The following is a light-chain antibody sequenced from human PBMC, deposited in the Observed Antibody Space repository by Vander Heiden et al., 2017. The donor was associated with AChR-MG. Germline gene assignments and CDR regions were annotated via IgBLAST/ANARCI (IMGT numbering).Light chain of an antibody. Sequence: EILLTQSPDTLSVSPGETVTLSCRASQRANSMYLTWYQKKPNQAPRLLIHGASYRATGIPDRFSGAGSGTDFTLSISRLEPEDFAVYYCLHHGYPGRYTFGQGTSLEIK. CDR1: QRANSMY. V-gene: IGKV3-20*01. CDR2: GAS. J-gene: IGKJ2*01. CDR3: LHHGYPGRYT.